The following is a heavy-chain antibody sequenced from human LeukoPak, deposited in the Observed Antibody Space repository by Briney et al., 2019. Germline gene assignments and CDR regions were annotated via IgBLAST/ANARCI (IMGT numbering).Heavy chain of an antibody. CDR1: GFPFSDYY. CDR2: ISSSGSTI. Sequence: GLLSLSCAASGFPFSDYYMSWIRQAPGKGLEWVSYISSSGSTIYYADSVKGRFTISRDNAKDSLYLQMNSLRAEDTAVYYCAREGSTSCNDYWGQGTLVTVSS. V-gene: IGHV3-11*01. CDR3: AREGSTSCNDY. D-gene: IGHD2-2*01. J-gene: IGHJ4*02.